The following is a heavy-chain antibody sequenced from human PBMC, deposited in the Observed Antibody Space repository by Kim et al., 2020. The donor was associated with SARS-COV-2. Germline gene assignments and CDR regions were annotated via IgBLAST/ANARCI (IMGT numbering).Heavy chain of an antibody. CDR3: ARSPYCSSTSCYGWFDP. D-gene: IGHD2-2*01. J-gene: IGHJ5*02. CDR1: GFTFSSYE. Sequence: GGSLRLSCAASGFTFSSYEMNWVRQAPGKGLEWVSYISSSGSTIYYADSVKGRFTISRDNAKNSLYLQMNSLRAEDTAVYYCARSPYCSSTSCYGWFDPWGQGTLVTVSS. V-gene: IGHV3-48*03. CDR2: ISSSGSTI.